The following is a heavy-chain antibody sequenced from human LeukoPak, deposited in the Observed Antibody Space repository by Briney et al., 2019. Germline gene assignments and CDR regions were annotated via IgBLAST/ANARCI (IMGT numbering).Heavy chain of an antibody. CDR3: ARDRCEGYCTSFDS. CDR2: IHSSGSA. CDR1: GGSLSNYY. Sequence: ASETLSLTCTVSGGSLSNYYWSWIRQPAGKELEWIGRIHSSGSANYNPSLKSRVTISVDKSKNQFSLRLSSVIAADTAVYFCARDRCEGYCTSFDSWGKGTLVTVSS. D-gene: IGHD2-8*01. J-gene: IGHJ5*01. V-gene: IGHV4-4*07.